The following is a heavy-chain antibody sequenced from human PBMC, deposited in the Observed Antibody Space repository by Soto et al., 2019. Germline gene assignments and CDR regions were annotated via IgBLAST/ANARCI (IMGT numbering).Heavy chain of an antibody. V-gene: IGHV4-61*01. Sequence: QVRLQESGPRLVRPSEALSLTCNVSGASVSSGSYYWSWIRQPPGKGLEWIGYVYSSGSTNYNPPLKSRVTISVDTSKNQLSLDLRSVTTTDTAVYFCARERVVPRGTYRSYFDYWGQGVLVTVSS. CDR3: ARERVVPRGTYRSYFDY. J-gene: IGHJ4*02. CDR1: GASVSSGSYY. CDR2: VYSSGST. D-gene: IGHD1-26*01.